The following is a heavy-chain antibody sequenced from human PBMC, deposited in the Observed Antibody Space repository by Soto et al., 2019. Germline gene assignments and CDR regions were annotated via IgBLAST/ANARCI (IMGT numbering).Heavy chain of an antibody. J-gene: IGHJ6*02. Sequence: SETLSLTCTVSGVSVSSGSYYWSWIRQPPGKGLEWIGYIYYSGSTNYNPSLKSRVTISVDTSKNQFSLKLSSVTAADTAVYYCARDPGYSGYDFGPFGRYYYGMDVWGQGTTVTVSS. V-gene: IGHV4-61*01. D-gene: IGHD5-12*01. CDR2: IYYSGST. CDR1: GVSVSSGSYY. CDR3: ARDPGYSGYDFGPFGRYYYGMDV.